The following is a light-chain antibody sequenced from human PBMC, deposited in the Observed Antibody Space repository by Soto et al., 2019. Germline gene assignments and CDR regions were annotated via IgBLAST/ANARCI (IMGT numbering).Light chain of an antibody. V-gene: IGKV3-20*01. Sequence: EIVLTQSPDTLSLSPGEGATLSVRASQSLSSNFLAWYQPRPGQAPRIXIYAASSRETGILDRFSGSGSGTEFTLTIRRLEPEDFAVYYCQQYGSSTRTFGGGTKVDIK. J-gene: IGKJ4*01. CDR1: QSLSSNF. CDR2: AAS. CDR3: QQYGSSTRT.